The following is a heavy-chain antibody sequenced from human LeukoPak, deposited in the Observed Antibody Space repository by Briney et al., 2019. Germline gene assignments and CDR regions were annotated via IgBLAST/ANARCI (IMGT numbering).Heavy chain of an antibody. Sequence: PGGPLLLSCAASGFTFSSYSMNWVRQAPGKGREWVSFISSSSSYIYYADSVKGRFTISRDNAKNSLYLQMNSLRAEDTAVYYCARAGIVVVPAAIDYWGQGTLVTVSS. D-gene: IGHD2-2*01. CDR2: ISSSSSYI. CDR3: ARAGIVVVPAAIDY. CDR1: GFTFSSYS. V-gene: IGHV3-21*01. J-gene: IGHJ4*02.